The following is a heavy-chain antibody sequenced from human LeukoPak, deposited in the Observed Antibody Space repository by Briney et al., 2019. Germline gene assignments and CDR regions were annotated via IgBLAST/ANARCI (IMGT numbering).Heavy chain of an antibody. Sequence: PGGSLRPSCAASGFTVSSNYMSWVRQAPGKGLEWVSVIYSGGSTYYADSVKGRFTISRDNSKNTLYLQMNSLRAEDTAVYYCARDRRQGYSYYYYYGMDVWGQGTTVTVSS. CDR3: ARDRRQGYSYYYYYGMDV. J-gene: IGHJ6*02. V-gene: IGHV3-53*01. CDR2: IYSGGST. D-gene: IGHD2-15*01. CDR1: GFTVSSNY.